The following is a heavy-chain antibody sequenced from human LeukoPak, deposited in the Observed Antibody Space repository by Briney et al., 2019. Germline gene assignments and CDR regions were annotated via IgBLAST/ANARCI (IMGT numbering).Heavy chain of an antibody. Sequence: PGGSLRPSCAASGFTFSNYGMHWVRQAPGKGLEWVAFIRYDGTNKYYADSVKGRFTISRDNSKNTLYLQMDSLRAEDTAVYYCSKDGQGYSGYDLYYLDYRGQGTLVTVSS. D-gene: IGHD5-12*01. J-gene: IGHJ4*02. CDR3: SKDGQGYSGYDLYYLDY. CDR2: IRYDGTNK. V-gene: IGHV3-30*02. CDR1: GFTFSNYG.